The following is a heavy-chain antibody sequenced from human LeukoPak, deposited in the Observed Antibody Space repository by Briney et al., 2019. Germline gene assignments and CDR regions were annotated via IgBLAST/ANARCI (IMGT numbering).Heavy chain of an antibody. V-gene: IGHV4-34*01. J-gene: IGHJ4*02. CDR1: GGPFSGYY. D-gene: IGHD6-13*01. Sequence: PSETLSLTCAVYGGPFSGYYWSWIRQSPGKGPEWIGEINHSGNSKYNPSLKSRVTISLDTSKNQFSLKVSSVTAADTAVYYCARDAGAAAGPEYYFDYWGRGTLVTVSS. CDR2: INHSGNS. CDR3: ARDAGAAAGPEYYFDY.